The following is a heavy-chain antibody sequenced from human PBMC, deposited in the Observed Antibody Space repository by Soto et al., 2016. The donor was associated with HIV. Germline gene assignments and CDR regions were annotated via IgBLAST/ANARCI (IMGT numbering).Heavy chain of an antibody. D-gene: IGHD3-22*01. V-gene: IGHV1-69*13. Sequence: QVQLVQSGAEVKKPGSSVKVSCKASGGTFSNYAISWVRQAPGQGLEWMGGIIPIFRTANYAQKFQGRVTITADKSTSTAYMELRRLRSDDTAVYYCARDPTPLFYSDISGNAFDMWGQGTRVTVSS. CDR2: IIPIFRTA. CDR3: ARDPTPLFYSDISGNAFDM. J-gene: IGHJ3*02. CDR1: GGTFSNYA.